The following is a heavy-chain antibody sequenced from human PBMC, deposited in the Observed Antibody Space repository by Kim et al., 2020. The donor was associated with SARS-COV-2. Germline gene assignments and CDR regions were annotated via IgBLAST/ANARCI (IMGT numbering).Heavy chain of an antibody. Sequence: LKRQVTISVDTSKNQFFLKLSSVAAADTAVYYCARTRITMIVVVTHFDYWGQGTLVTVSS. V-gene: IGHV4-31*01. J-gene: IGHJ4*02. CDR3: ARTRITMIVVVTHFDY. D-gene: IGHD3-22*01.